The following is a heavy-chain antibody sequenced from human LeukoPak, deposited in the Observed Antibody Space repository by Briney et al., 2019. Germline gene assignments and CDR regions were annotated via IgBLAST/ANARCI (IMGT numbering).Heavy chain of an antibody. CDR2: IGTAGDT. D-gene: IGHD2-15*01. Sequence: GGSLRLSCAASGFTFSSYDMHWVRQPTGKGLEWVSAIGTAGDTYHPGSVKGRFTISRQNAKNSLYLQMNSLRAGDTAVYYCARVDCSGGTCRPDYWGQGTLVTVSS. V-gene: IGHV3-13*01. CDR3: ARVDCSGGTCRPDY. J-gene: IGHJ4*02. CDR1: GFTFSSYD.